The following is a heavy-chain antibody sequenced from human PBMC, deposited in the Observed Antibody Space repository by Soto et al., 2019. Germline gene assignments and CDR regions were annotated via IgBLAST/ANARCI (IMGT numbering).Heavy chain of an antibody. CDR1: GGSISSGGYY. CDR2: IYYSGST. J-gene: IGHJ4*02. Sequence: SETLSLTCTVSGGSISSGGYYWSWIRQHPGKGLEWIGYIYYSGSTYYNPSLKSRVTISVDTSKNQFSLKLSSVTAADTAVYYCARVVYALGDFWSGYYSGLGWADYYFDYWGQGTLVTVSS. CDR3: ARVVYALGDFWSGYYSGLGWADYYFDY. D-gene: IGHD3-3*01. V-gene: IGHV4-31*03.